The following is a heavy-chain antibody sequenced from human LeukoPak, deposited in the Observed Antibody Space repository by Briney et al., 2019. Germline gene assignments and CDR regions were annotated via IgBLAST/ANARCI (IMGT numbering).Heavy chain of an antibody. CDR2: IYRGGST. Sequence: GGCLRLSCSPPRLTVSSNYTSWGRQARGNGLEWDSVIYRGGSTYNADSVKGRFTISRDNSKNTLYLQMNSLRAEDTAVYYCASRYSSSWYSYYYYGMDVWGQGTTVTVSS. V-gene: IGHV3-66*01. J-gene: IGHJ6*02. CDR1: RLTVSSNY. D-gene: IGHD6-13*01. CDR3: ASRYSSSWYSYYYYGMDV.